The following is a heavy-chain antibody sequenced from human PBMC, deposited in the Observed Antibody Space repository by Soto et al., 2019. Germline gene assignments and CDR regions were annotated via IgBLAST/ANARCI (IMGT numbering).Heavy chain of an antibody. J-gene: IGHJ6*02. D-gene: IGHD6-13*01. Sequence: QIHLVQSGAEVKEPGASVKVSCKASGYTFTSHGISWVRQAPGQGLEWMGWVSGYNTNTKYAQKFQGRVTMTADTSKSTAHMELRSLRSDDTAVYYCARDPRIAEGLDVWGQGTTVIVSS. CDR1: GYTFTSHG. CDR2: VSGYNTNT. CDR3: ARDPRIAEGLDV. V-gene: IGHV1-18*01.